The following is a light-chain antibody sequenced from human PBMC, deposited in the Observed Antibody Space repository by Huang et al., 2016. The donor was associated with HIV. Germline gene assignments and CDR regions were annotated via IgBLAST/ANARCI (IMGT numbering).Light chain of an antibody. Sequence: DIVMTQSPDSMTVSLGERATINCKSSQSVLHSSNNKNYLAWYQQKPGQSPKVLIYGASTRESGVPDRFSGSGSGTDFTRTISSLQAEDVAVYFCHQYYSSPQTFGQGTKVEIK. CDR2: GAS. J-gene: IGKJ1*01. CDR3: HQYYSSPQT. CDR1: QSVLHSSNNKNY. V-gene: IGKV4-1*01.